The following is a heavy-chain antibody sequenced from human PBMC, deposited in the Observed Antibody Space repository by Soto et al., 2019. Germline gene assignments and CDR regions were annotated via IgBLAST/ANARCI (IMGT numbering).Heavy chain of an antibody. D-gene: IGHD2-2*01. Sequence: EVQILESGGGMVQPGGSLRLSCAGSGFMFSSFAMTWVRQAPGKGLEWVSTTRSNGEHTYYADSVKGRFPVSRDNCKNTMVLKMNSLRAEDAAIYYCAKDSKSVSVSAARVYGMDVWGQGTTVTVSS. V-gene: IGHV3-23*01. CDR1: GFMFSSFA. J-gene: IGHJ6*02. CDR2: TRSNGEHT. CDR3: AKDSKSVSVSAARVYGMDV.